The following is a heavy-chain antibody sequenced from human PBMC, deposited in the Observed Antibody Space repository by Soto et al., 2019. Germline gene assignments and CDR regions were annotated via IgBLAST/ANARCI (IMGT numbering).Heavy chain of an antibody. D-gene: IGHD3-22*01. CDR3: AKEMTSGHYLFDY. CDR2: ISGTGGST. CDR1: GFTFSSYA. J-gene: IGHJ4*02. Sequence: EVQLLQSGGGLVQPGGSLRLSCAASGFTFSSYAMSWVRQAPGKGLEWVSTISGTGGSTYYPDSVKGRFTISRDNSKCTVYLQMNSLRAEDAAVYYCAKEMTSGHYLFDYWGQGTLVTVSS. V-gene: IGHV3-23*01.